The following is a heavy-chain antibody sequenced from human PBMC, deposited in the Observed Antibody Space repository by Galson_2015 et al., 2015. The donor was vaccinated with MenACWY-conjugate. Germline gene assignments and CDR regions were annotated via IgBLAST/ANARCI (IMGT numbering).Heavy chain of an antibody. Sequence: LSLTCTVSGGSISGYYWSWIRQPPGKGLEWIGHIYYSGNSNYNPSLKSRVTTSVDTSKNQFSLKLSSVTAADTAVYYCARVGDYSLKDWGQGTLVTVSS. D-gene: IGHD4-17*01. J-gene: IGHJ4*02. CDR3: ARVGDYSLKD. CDR1: GGSISGYY. V-gene: IGHV4-59*01. CDR2: IYYSGNS.